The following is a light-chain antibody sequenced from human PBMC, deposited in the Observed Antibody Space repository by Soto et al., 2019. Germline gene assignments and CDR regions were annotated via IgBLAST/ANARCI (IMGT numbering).Light chain of an antibody. J-gene: IGKJ4*01. V-gene: IGKV1-33*01. CDR2: DAS. CDR1: QDISNY. Sequence: DLQMTQSPSSLSASVGDRVTITCQASQDISNYLNWYQQKPGKAPMLLISDASNLETGFPSRFMGMESGTNLTFPISSLRPKVMPKNFFRRVNDPPPTFAEGTKV. CDR3: RRVNDPPPT.